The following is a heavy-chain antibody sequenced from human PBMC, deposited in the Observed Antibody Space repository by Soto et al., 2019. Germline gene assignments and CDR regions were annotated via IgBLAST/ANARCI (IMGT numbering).Heavy chain of an antibody. CDR3: AKDARPSITMVRGVIRDAFDI. V-gene: IGHV3-23*01. Sequence: PGGSLRLSCAASGFTFSSYAMSWVRQAPGKGLEWVSAISGSGGSTYYADSVKGRFTISRDNSKNTLYLQMNSLRAEDTAVYYCAKDARPSITMVRGVIRDAFDIWGQGTMVTVSS. CDR1: GFTFSSYA. D-gene: IGHD3-10*01. J-gene: IGHJ3*02. CDR2: ISGSGGST.